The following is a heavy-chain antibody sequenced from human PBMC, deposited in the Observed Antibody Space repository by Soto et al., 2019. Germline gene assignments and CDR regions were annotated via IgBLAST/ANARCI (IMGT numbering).Heavy chain of an antibody. Sequence: SETLSLTCTVSGGSISSYYWSWIRQPPGKGLEWIGYIYYSGSTNYNPSLKSRVTISVDKSKNQFSLKLSSVTAADTAVYYCARGGDYYDSSGYLWLVFDYWGQGTLVTVSS. CDR3: ARGGDYYDSSGYLWLVFDY. CDR1: GGSISSYY. CDR2: IYYSGST. J-gene: IGHJ4*02. V-gene: IGHV4-59*12. D-gene: IGHD3-22*01.